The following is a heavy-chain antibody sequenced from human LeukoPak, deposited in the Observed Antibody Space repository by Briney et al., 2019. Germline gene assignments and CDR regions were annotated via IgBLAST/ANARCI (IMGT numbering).Heavy chain of an antibody. Sequence: GASVKVSCKASGGTFSTHAISWVRQAPGQGLEWMGRISPVLNIANYAQKFQGRLTITADRFTNTAYMDLSRLRSEDTATYFCAREGSTTLGAFDPWGQGTMVTVSS. J-gene: IGHJ3*01. CDR3: AREGSTTLGAFDP. D-gene: IGHD1-7*01. V-gene: IGHV1-69*04. CDR1: GGTFSTHA. CDR2: ISPVLNIA.